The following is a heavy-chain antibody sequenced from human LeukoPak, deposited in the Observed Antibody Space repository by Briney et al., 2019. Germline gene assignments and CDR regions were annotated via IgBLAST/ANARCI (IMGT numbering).Heavy chain of an antibody. CDR3: ARASGGLWFGEQAFDI. V-gene: IGHV4-59*12. Sequence: SETLSLTCSVSGDSISSYYWNWIRQPPGKGPEWIGNIYYSGSTNYNPSLKSRVTILVDTSKNQVSLKLSSVTAADTAVYYCARASGGLWFGEQAFDIWGQGTMVTVSS. J-gene: IGHJ3*02. CDR1: GDSISSYY. CDR2: IYYSGST. D-gene: IGHD3-10*01.